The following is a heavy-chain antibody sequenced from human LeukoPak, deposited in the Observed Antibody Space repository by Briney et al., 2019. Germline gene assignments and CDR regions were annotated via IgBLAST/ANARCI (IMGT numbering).Heavy chain of an antibody. CDR2: IYYSGST. J-gene: IGHJ4*02. V-gene: IGHV4-39*01. CDR3: ASLIAAAGTAFDY. D-gene: IGHD6-13*01. Sequence: SETLSLTCTVSGGSISSSSYYWGWIRQPPGKGLEWIGSIYYSGSTYYNPSLKSRVTISVDTSKNQFSLKLSSVTAADTAVYYCASLIAAAGTAFDYWGQGTLVTVSS. CDR1: GGSISSSSYY.